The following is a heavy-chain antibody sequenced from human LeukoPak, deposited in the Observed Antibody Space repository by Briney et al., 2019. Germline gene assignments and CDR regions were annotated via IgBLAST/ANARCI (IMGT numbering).Heavy chain of an antibody. CDR1: AGSITNYY. CDR3: ARHGGYHSPIDY. D-gene: IGHD3-22*01. V-gene: IGHV4-59*08. CDR2: IYYTGST. Sequence: IPSETLSLTCTVSAGSITNYYWSWIRQPPGKGLEWIGYIYYTGSTNYNPSLKSRVSISVDTSKNQFSLKLSSVTAADTAVYYCARHGGYHSPIDYWGQGTLVTVSS. J-gene: IGHJ4*02.